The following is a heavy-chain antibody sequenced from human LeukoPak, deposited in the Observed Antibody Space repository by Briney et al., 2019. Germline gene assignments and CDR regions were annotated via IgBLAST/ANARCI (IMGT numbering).Heavy chain of an antibody. CDR3: ARGAVFQGNYAY. Sequence: PGGSLRLSCAAAGFTFSSSSMNWVRQTPGKGLEWVSSISGESKYIYYADSVTGRFTISRDNAKNSLYLQMNSLRAEDTAVYYCARGAVFQGNYAYWGQGTQVTVSS. D-gene: IGHD3-16*01. CDR2: ISGESKYI. V-gene: IGHV3-21*01. CDR1: GFTFSSSS. J-gene: IGHJ4*02.